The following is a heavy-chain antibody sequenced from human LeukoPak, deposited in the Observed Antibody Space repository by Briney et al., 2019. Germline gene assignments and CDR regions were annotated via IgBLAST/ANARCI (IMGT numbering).Heavy chain of an antibody. CDR3: VADHYNNHGNFDF. D-gene: IGHD4-11*01. CDR2: FDRENDET. V-gene: IGHV1-24*01. CDR1: GFILTEVS. J-gene: IGHJ4*02. Sequence: ASVKLSCTVSGFILTEVSIHWLRQAPRKGPEWMGSFDRENDETIYSHNFQGRVAMTEDTSAGTAYMELTSLRSDDTAVYYCVADHYNNHGNFDFWGQGTLVTVSS.